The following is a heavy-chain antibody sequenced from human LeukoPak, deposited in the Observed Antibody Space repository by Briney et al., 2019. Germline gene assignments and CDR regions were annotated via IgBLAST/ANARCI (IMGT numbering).Heavy chain of an antibody. CDR1: GFTFSSYS. D-gene: IGHD2-15*01. CDR2: ISSSSSYI. Sequence: GGSLRLSCAASGFTFSSYSMNWVRQAPGKGLEWVSSISSSSSYIYYADSVKGRFTISRDNAKNSLYLQMNSLRAEDTAVYYCAREYCSGGSCYNDAFDIWGQGAMVTVSS. J-gene: IGHJ3*02. V-gene: IGHV3-21*01. CDR3: AREYCSGGSCYNDAFDI.